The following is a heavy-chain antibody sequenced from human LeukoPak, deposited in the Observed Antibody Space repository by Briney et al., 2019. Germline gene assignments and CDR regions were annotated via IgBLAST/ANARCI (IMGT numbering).Heavy chain of an antibody. Sequence: GGSLRLSCGASGFTFSNYDMHWVRQAPGKGLEWVASIRNDGNNRYYADSVKGRFTISRDNSKNTLYLQMNSLRAEDTAVYYCARGGVTTSAVYDCWGQGTLVTVSS. V-gene: IGHV3-30*02. CDR1: GFTFSNYD. CDR3: ARGGVTTSAVYDC. J-gene: IGHJ4*02. D-gene: IGHD4-17*01. CDR2: IRNDGNNR.